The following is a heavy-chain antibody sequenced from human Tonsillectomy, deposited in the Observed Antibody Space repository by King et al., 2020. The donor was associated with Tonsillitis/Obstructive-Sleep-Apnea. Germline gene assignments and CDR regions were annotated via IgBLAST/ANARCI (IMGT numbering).Heavy chain of an antibody. V-gene: IGHV5-51*03. CDR3: ARGDESSDYYYGSFDY. Sequence: QLVQSGAEVKKPGESLKISCKGLGYSFINYWIGWVRQMPGKGLEWMGIIYPGDSDTRYSPSFQGQVTISADKSISTAYLQWSSLKASDTAIYYCARGDESSDYYYGSFDYWGPGTLVTVSS. D-gene: IGHD3-22*01. CDR2: IYPGDSDT. J-gene: IGHJ4*02. CDR1: GYSFINYW.